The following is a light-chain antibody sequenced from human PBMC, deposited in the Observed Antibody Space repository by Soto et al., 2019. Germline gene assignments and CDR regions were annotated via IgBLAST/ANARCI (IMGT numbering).Light chain of an antibody. Sequence: QSVLTQPPSVSGAPGQRVTISCTGSSSNIGAGYDLHWYRQLPGTAPKLLIYYDNNRPSGVPDRFSGSKCGTSASLAISGLQAEDEADYYCQSYDSSLSGYVFGTGTKVTVL. V-gene: IGLV1-40*01. J-gene: IGLJ1*01. CDR2: YDN. CDR3: QSYDSSLSGYV. CDR1: SSNIGAGYD.